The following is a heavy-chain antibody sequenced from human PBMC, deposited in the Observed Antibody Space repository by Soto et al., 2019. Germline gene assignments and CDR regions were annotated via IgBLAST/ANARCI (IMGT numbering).Heavy chain of an antibody. V-gene: IGHV1-18*01. J-gene: IGHJ4*02. CDR3: ARDATACLNDY. Sequence: QVQLVQSGAEVKKPGDSVKVSCKASGYTFTSYGISSVRQAPGQGLEWVGWISAYNGNTNYAQKLQGRVTMTTDTSTSTAYMELLSLRSDDTDVYYCARDATACLNDYWGQGTLVTVSS. CDR2: ISAYNGNT. D-gene: IGHD6-13*01. CDR1: GYTFTSYG.